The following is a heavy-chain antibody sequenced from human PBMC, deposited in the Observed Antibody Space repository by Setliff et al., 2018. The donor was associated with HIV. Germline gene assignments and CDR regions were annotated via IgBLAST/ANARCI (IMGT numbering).Heavy chain of an antibody. V-gene: IGHV4-59*11. CDR2: IYDSGSA. J-gene: IGHJ1*01. CDR1: GASISRHF. Sequence: SETLSLTCTVSGASISRHFWAWIRQPPGKGLEWIGTIYDSGSAKHNPSLESRVRIPVDTSKNHLSLKLNSVTVADTAVYYCARRQWGTSGYYEFFQQWGQGTLVTVSS. CDR3: ARRQWGTSGYYEFFQQ. D-gene: IGHD3-22*01.